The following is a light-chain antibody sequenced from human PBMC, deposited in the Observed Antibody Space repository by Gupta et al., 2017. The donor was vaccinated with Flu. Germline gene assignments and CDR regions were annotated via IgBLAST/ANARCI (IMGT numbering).Light chain of an antibody. CDR1: QTVYNN. CDR2: DAS. CDR3: QQYTAWPLT. Sequence: EERVTLSCRASQTVYNNLAWYQQKPGQAPRLLIYDASTRATGIPARFSGGGSGTDFTLTISGLQSEDFAVYYCQQYTAWPLTFGGGTKVEIK. V-gene: IGKV3-15*01. J-gene: IGKJ4*01.